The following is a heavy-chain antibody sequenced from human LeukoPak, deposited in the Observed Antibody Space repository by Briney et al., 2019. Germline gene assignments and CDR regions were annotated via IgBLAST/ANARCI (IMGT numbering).Heavy chain of an antibody. CDR3: ARDTRLDIVGATTSYYGMDV. CDR2: ISAYNGNT. V-gene: IGHV1-18*01. J-gene: IGHJ6*02. Sequence: ASVKVSCTASGYTFTSYGISWVRQAPGQGLEWMGWISAYNGNTNYAQKLQGRVTMTTDTSTSTAYMELRSLRSDDTAVYYCARDTRLDIVGATTSYYGMDVWGQGTTVTVSS. CDR1: GYTFTSYG. D-gene: IGHD1-26*01.